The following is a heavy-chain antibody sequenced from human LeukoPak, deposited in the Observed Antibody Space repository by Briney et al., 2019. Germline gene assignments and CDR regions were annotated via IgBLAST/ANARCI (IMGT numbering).Heavy chain of an antibody. CDR2: IYYSGST. D-gene: IGHD6-19*01. V-gene: IGHV4-59*01. Sequence: SETLFLTCTVSGGSISSYYWSWIRQPPGKGLEWIGYIYYSGSTNYNPSLKSRVTISVDTSKNQFSLKLSSVTAADTAVYYCARDSSGWYGWFDPWGQGTLVTVSS. CDR3: ARDSSGWYGWFDP. J-gene: IGHJ5*02. CDR1: GGSISSYY.